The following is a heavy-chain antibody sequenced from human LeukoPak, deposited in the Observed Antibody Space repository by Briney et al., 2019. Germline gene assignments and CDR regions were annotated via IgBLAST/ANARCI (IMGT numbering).Heavy chain of an antibody. D-gene: IGHD5-24*01. CDR2: ISSSSSYI. CDR1: GFTFSSYS. J-gene: IGHJ4*02. CDR3: ARGGRWLQLWDY. Sequence: GGSLRLSCAASGFTFSSYSMNWARQAPGKGLEWVSSISSSSSYIYYADSVKGRFTISRDNAKNSLYLQMNSLRAEDTAVYYCARGGRWLQLWDYWGQGTLVTVSS. V-gene: IGHV3-21*01.